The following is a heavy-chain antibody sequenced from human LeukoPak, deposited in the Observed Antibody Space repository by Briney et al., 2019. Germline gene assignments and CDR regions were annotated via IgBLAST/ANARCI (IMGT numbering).Heavy chain of an antibody. CDR1: GFTFSGSA. J-gene: IGHJ5*02. CDR3: VKDTLA. CDR2: IRSKANNYAT. D-gene: IGHD2-15*01. Sequence: GGSLRLSCAPSGFTFSGSAMHWVRQASGKGLEWVGHIRSKANNYATAYAASVKGRFTNSRVDSKNTAYLQMNSPKTEDTAVYYCVKDTLAWGQGTLVTVSS. V-gene: IGHV3-73*01.